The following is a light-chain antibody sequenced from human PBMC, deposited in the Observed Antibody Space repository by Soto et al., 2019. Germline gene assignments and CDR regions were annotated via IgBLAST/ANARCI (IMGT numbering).Light chain of an antibody. J-gene: IGKJ5*01. V-gene: IGKV3-20*01. CDR1: QSVSSSY. Sequence: EIVLTQSPGTLSLSPGESATLSCRASQSVSSSYLAWYQRKPGQAPRLLIYRTSSRATGIPDRFSGSGSGTDFTLTISRLELEDFAVYYCQQYGSSPLITFGQGTRLEIK. CDR3: QQYGSSPLIT. CDR2: RTS.